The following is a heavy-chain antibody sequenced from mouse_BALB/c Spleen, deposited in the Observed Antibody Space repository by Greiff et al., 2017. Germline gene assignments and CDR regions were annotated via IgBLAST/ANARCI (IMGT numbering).Heavy chain of an antibody. D-gene: IGHD2-4*01. CDR2: ISYSGST. Sequence: EVQLVESGPGLVKPSQSLSLTCTVSGYSFTSDYVWNWNRQFPGNKLEWMGYISYSGSTSYNPSLKSRISITRDTSKNQFFLQLNSVTTEDTATYYCARCRYDYDGFFAYWGQGTLVTVSA. V-gene: IGHV3-2*02. CDR1: GYSFTSDYV. J-gene: IGHJ3*01. CDR3: ARCRYDYDGFFAY.